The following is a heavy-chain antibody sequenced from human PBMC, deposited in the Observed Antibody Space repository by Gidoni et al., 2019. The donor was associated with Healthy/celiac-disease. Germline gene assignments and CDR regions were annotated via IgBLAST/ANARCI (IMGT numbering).Heavy chain of an antibody. D-gene: IGHD2-15*01. J-gene: IGHJ6*02. CDR1: GFTFSRYC. CDR3: ARGYCSGGSCYSSLYYGMDV. Sequence: QVQLVASGVGVVQPGRSLRLSCAASGFTFSRYCLHWVRQAPGKGLEWVAVIWYDGSNKYYADSVKGRFTISRDNSKNTLYLQMNSLRAEDTAVYYCARGYCSGGSCYSSLYYGMDVWGQGTTVTVSS. CDR2: IWYDGSNK. V-gene: IGHV3-33*01.